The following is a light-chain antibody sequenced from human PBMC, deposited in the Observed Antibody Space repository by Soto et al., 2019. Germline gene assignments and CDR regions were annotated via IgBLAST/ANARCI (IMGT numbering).Light chain of an antibody. Sequence: QSALTQPASVSGSPGQSITISCTGTSSDVGGYNYVSWYQQHPGKAPKLMIYEVSNRPSGVSNRFSGSKSGNTASLTISGLQAEDEADYYCSSYTSSSTLYVXGTGTTSPS. V-gene: IGLV2-14*01. CDR2: EVS. CDR1: SSDVGGYNY. J-gene: IGLJ1*01. CDR3: SSYTSSSTLYV.